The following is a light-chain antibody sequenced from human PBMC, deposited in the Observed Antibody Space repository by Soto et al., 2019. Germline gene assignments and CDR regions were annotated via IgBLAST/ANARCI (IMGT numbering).Light chain of an antibody. CDR1: SSNIGAGYD. CDR2: INN. Sequence: QSVLTQPPSLSGAPGQRVTISCTGSSSNIGAGYDVHWYQQLPGTAPRLLIYINNNRPSGVPDRFSGSKSGTSASLAITGLQAEDEADYYCQSYDSSLSGYVFGTGTQLTVL. V-gene: IGLV1-40*01. CDR3: QSYDSSLSGYV. J-gene: IGLJ1*01.